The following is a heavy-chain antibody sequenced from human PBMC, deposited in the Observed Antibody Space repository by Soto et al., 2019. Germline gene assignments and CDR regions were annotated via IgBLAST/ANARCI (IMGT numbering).Heavy chain of an antibody. J-gene: IGHJ5*02. CDR2: VYYSGST. Sequence: SETLSLTCSVSGGSIANYYWSWIRQPPGKGLEWIGYVYYSGSTNYNPSLKSRVTMSVDTSRNLFSLKLTSVTAADTAMYYCARNLHDYKLRNLFDPWGQGTLVTVSS. D-gene: IGHD4-4*01. CDR3: ARNLHDYKLRNLFDP. CDR1: GGSIANYY. V-gene: IGHV4-59*01.